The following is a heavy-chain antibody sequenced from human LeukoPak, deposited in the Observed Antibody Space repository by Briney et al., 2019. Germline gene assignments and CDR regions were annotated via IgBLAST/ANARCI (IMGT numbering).Heavy chain of an antibody. J-gene: IGHJ4*02. Sequence: GGSLRLSCAASGFTFSTYGMHWVRQAPGKGLEWMAIIWYDGSKKYYADSVKGRFTTSRDNSQNTLYLQLNSLRPEDTAVYYCVREYYPSSGYYRGGYWGQGTLAPVSP. V-gene: IGHV3-33*01. CDR3: VREYYPSSGYYRGGY. CDR1: GFTFSTYG. CDR2: IWYDGSKK. D-gene: IGHD3-22*01.